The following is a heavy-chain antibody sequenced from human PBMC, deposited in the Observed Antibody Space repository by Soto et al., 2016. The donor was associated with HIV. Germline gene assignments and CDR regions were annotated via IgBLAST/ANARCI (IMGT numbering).Heavy chain of an antibody. CDR2: ISSSSSDI. CDR3: ASDYFDLVCPLTA. Sequence: EVQLVESGGGLVKPGGSLRLSCAASGFTFSSYNMNWVRQAPGKGLEWVSSISSSSSDIYYADSVKGRFTISRDNAKNSLYLQMNSLRAEDTAIYYCASDYFDLVCPLTAWGQGTLVHRLL. D-gene: IGHD3-9*01. V-gene: IGHV3-21*01. CDR1: GFTFSSYN. J-gene: IGHJ4*02.